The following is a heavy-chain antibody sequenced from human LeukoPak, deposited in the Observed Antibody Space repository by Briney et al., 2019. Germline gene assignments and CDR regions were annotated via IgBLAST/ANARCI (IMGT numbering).Heavy chain of an antibody. CDR1: GFTLNKAW. CDR2: IKRKSDGGTT. CDR3: SKIGTGFDN. V-gene: IGHV3-15*01. J-gene: IGHJ4*02. Sequence: GGSLRLSCEVSGFTLNKAWMTWVRQAPGEGLEWVGRIKRKSDGGTTDYAVPVKGRFTISRDDSKNTLYLQMNSLKNEDTAVYFCSKIGTGFDNWGQGTLVTVSS. D-gene: IGHD3-10*01.